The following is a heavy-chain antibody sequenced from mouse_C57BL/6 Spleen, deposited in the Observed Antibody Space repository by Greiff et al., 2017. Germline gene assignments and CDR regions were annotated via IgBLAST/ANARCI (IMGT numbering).Heavy chain of an antibody. CDR3: TTGDYGSSHAWFAY. V-gene: IGHV14-4*01. J-gene: IGHJ3*01. CDR2: IDPENGDT. CDR1: GFNIKDDY. D-gene: IGHD1-1*01. Sequence: EVQLQQSGAELVRPGASVKLSCTASGFNIKDDYMHWVKQRPEQGLEWIGWIDPENGDTEYASKFQGKATITADTSSNTAYLQLSSLTSEDTAVYYCTTGDYGSSHAWFAYWGQGTLVTVSA.